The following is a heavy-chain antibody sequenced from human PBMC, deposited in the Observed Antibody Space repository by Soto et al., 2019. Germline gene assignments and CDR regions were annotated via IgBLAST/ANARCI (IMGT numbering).Heavy chain of an antibody. J-gene: IGHJ4*02. CDR3: ARTTAFVSGTYPPAHFDY. Sequence: QVQLQQWGAGLLKPSATLSLTCAVYGGSFSGYYWSWIRQSPGKGLEWIGEINHSGSTNYTPSLKSRVTISVDTSKNQVSLKLSPVTAADTAVYYCARTTAFVSGTYPPAHFDYWGQGTRVTVSS. D-gene: IGHD3-16*01. CDR2: INHSGST. V-gene: IGHV4-34*01. CDR1: GGSFSGYY.